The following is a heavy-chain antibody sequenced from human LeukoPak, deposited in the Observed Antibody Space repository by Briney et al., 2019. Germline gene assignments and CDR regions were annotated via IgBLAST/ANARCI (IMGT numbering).Heavy chain of an antibody. CDR2: IKQDGSEK. V-gene: IGHV3-7*01. D-gene: IGHD4-17*01. Sequence: GGSLRLSCAASGFTFSSYSMSWVRQAPGKGLEWVANIKQDGSEKYYVDSVKGRFTISRDNAKNSLYLQMNSLRAEDTAVYYCAKNYGDFRWGQGTLVTVSS. CDR1: GFTFSSYS. CDR3: AKNYGDFR. J-gene: IGHJ4*02.